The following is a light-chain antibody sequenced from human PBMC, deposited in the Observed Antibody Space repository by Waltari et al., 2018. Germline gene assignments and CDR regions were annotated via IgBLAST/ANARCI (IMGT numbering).Light chain of an antibody. V-gene: IGKV2-28*01. CDR1: QSLLHSEGYTF. CDR3: MQGLQTPYT. J-gene: IGKJ2*01. Sequence: DIVMTQSPLSLAVTPGEPASISCRSSQSLLHSEGYTFFGWYLQKPGQSPQLLVYWGSSRASGVPDRFSGSGSGTDFTLKIRRVEAEDVGVYYCMQGLQTPYTFGQGTKLEIK. CDR2: WGS.